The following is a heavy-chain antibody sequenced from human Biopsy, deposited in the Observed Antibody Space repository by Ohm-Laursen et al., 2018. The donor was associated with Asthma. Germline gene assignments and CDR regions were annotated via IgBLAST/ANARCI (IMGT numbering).Heavy chain of an antibody. D-gene: IGHD1-26*01. J-gene: IGHJ4*02. CDR2: ISWNSGSI. CDR1: GFTFDDYA. V-gene: IGHV3-9*01. CDR3: AKDKRYSGSYFDY. Sequence: SLRLSCSASGFTFDDYAMHWVRQAPGKGLEWVSGISWNSGSIGYADSVKGRFTISRDNAKNSLYLQMNSLGAEDTAVYYCAKDKRYSGSYFDYWGQGTLVTVSS.